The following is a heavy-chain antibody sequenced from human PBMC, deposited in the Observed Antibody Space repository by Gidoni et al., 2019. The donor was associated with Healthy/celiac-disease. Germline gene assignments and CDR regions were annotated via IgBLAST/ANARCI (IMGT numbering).Heavy chain of an antibody. Sequence: EVQLVESGGGLVQPGGSLRLSCAASGFTFSSYSMNWVRQAPGKGLEWFSYISSSSSTIYYADSVKGRFTISRDNAKNSLYLQMNSLRAEDTAVYYCARDLGSSRGNYWGQGTLVTVSS. D-gene: IGHD6-13*01. CDR1: GFTFSSYS. CDR2: ISSSSSTI. J-gene: IGHJ4*02. CDR3: ARDLGSSRGNY. V-gene: IGHV3-48*01.